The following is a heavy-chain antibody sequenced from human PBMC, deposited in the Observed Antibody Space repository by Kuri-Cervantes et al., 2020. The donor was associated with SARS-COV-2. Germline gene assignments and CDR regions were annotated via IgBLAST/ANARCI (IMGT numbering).Heavy chain of an antibody. CDR1: GYVFINYF. CDR3: ARDPMWSRYYYDSSGSYYFDY. D-gene: IGHD3-22*01. V-gene: IGHV1-46*01. Sequence: ASVKVSCKTSGYVFINYFMHWVRQAPGQGPEWMGLINPSGGRSNIAQKFQGRVTMTTDTSTSTAYMELRSLRSDDTAVYYCARDPMWSRYYYDSSGSYYFDYWGQGTLVTVSS. J-gene: IGHJ4*02. CDR2: INPSGGRS.